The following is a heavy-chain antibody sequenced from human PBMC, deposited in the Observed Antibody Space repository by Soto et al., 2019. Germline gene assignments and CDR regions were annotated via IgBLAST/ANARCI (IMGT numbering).Heavy chain of an antibody. V-gene: IGHV3-33*01. CDR2: IWYDGSNK. J-gene: IGHJ6*03. CDR3: ARRGYCSGGSCYSFGNYYYYYMGV. CDR1: GFTFSSYG. D-gene: IGHD2-15*01. Sequence: QVQLVESGGGVVQPGRSLRLSCAASGFTFSSYGMHWVRQAPGKGLEWVAVIWYDGSNKYYGDSVKGRFTISRDNSKNTLYLQMNSLRAEDTAVYYCARRGYCSGGSCYSFGNYYYYYMGVWGKGTTVTVPS.